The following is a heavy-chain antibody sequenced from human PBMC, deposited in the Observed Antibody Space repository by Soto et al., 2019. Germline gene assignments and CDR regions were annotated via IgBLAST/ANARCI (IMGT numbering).Heavy chain of an antibody. CDR3: ARDLPTVTTVSGYGMDV. J-gene: IGHJ6*02. V-gene: IGHV3-48*02. CDR2: ISSSSSTI. CDR1: GFTFSSYS. D-gene: IGHD4-4*01. Sequence: GGSLRLSCAASGFTFSSYSMNWVRQAPGKGLEWVSYISSSSSTIYYADSVKGRFTISRDNAKNSLYLQMNSLRDEDTAVYYCARDLPTVTTVSGYGMDVWGQGTTVTVSS.